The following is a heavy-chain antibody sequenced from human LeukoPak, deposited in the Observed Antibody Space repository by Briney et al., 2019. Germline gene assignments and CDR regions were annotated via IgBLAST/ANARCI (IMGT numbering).Heavy chain of an antibody. D-gene: IGHD3-22*01. J-gene: IGHJ6*02. CDR3: ARLSRSGSGMDV. V-gene: IGHV3-13*01. CDR2: IGTAGDT. CDR1: GFTFSSYD. Sequence: GGSLRLSCAASGFTFSSYDMHWVRQATGKGLEWVSAIGTAGDTYYPGSVKGRFTISRENAKNSLYLQMNSLRAGDTAVYYCARLSRSGSGMDVWGQGTTVTVSS.